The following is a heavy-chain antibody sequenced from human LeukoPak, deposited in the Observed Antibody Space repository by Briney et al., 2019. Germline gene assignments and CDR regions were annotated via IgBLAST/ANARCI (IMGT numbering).Heavy chain of an antibody. V-gene: IGHV3-21*01. CDR2: ISSSSSYI. J-gene: IGHJ6*03. D-gene: IGHD4-17*01. CDR1: GFTFSSYS. CDR3: ARVTPYGDYYYYYMDV. Sequence: PGGSLRLSCAASGFTFSSYSMNWVRQAPGKGLEWVSSISSSSSYIYYADSVKGRFTISRDNAKNSLYLQMNSLRAEDTAVYYCARVTPYGDYYYYYMDVWGKGTTVTVSS.